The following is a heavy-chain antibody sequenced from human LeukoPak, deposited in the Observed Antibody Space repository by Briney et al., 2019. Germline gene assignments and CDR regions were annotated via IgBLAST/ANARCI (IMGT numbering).Heavy chain of an antibody. Sequence: GGSLRLSCAATGFTVDSNYLSWVRQAPGKGLEWVAVISYDGSNKYYADSVKGRFTISRDNSKNTLYLQMNSLRAEDTAVYYCARLTPDYGDYSPFDYWGQGTLVTVSS. V-gene: IGHV3-30-3*01. D-gene: IGHD4-17*01. J-gene: IGHJ4*02. CDR2: ISYDGSNK. CDR3: ARLTPDYGDYSPFDY. CDR1: GFTVDSNY.